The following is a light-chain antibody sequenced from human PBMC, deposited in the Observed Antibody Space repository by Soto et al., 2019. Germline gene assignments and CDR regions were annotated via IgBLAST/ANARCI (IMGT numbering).Light chain of an antibody. J-gene: IGKJ1*01. CDR1: QSINWY. V-gene: IGKV1-5*01. CDR2: DAS. Sequence: DIQMTQSPSSLSASVGDRVTIPFRASQSINWYLNWYQQKPGKAPKLLIYDASSLEGGVPSRFSGSESGTEFILTISGLQPDDFATYYCQQYHGYSLTFGQGTKVDI. CDR3: QQYHGYSLT.